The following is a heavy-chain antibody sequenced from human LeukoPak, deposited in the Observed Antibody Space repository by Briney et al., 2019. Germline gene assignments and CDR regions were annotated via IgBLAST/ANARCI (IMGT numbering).Heavy chain of an antibody. CDR3: ARGFDCSSTSCSCMDV. CDR1: GFTFSSYS. CDR2: ISSSSSSI. Sequence: AGGSLRLSCAASGFTFSSYSMNWVRQAPGKGLEWVSYISSSSSSIYYADSVKGRFTISRDNAKNSLYLQMNSLRAEDTAVYYCARGFDCSSTSCSCMDVWGQGTTVTVSS. J-gene: IGHJ6*02. D-gene: IGHD2-2*01. V-gene: IGHV3-48*01.